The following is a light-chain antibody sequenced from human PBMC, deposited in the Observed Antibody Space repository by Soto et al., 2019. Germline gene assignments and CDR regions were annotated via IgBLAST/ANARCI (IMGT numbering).Light chain of an antibody. J-gene: IGLJ2*01. Sequence: QSVLPQPPSASGTPGQRVTISCSGSSSNIGSNYVYWYQQLPGPAPKLLIYRNNQRPSGVPDRFSGSKSGTSASLAISGLRSEDAADYYCAAWDDSRSGVVCGGGTQLPVL. CDR3: AAWDDSRSGVV. CDR2: RNN. V-gene: IGLV1-47*01. CDR1: SSNIGSNY.